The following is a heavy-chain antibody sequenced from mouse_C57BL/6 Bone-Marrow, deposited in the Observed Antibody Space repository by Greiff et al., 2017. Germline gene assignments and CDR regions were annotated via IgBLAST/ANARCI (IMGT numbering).Heavy chain of an antibody. CDR2: IYPGSGST. Sequence: VQLQQPGAELVKPGASVKMSCKASGYTFTSYWITWVKQRPGQGLEWIGDIYPGSGSTNYNEKFKSKATLTVDTASSTAYMQLSSLRSEDYAVYYCERFSSGLYYNAMDYWGQGTSVTVSS. V-gene: IGHV1-55*01. CDR3: ERFSSGLYYNAMDY. J-gene: IGHJ4*01. D-gene: IGHD3-2*02. CDR1: GYTFTSYW.